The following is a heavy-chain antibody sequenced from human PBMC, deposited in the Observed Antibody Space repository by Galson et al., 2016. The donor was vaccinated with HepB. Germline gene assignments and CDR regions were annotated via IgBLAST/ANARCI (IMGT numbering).Heavy chain of an antibody. Sequence: LRLSCAASGFTFSSYGMHWVGQPPGKGLEWVAFISYDGSNKKYADSVKGRFTISRDNSKKTLYLQMNSLRAEDTAVYYCAKDGRIYCSSASCHDHFHYWGQGTLVTVSS. CDR1: GFTFSSYG. CDR3: AKDGRIYCSSASCHDHFHY. J-gene: IGHJ4*02. CDR2: ISYDGSNK. V-gene: IGHV3-30*18. D-gene: IGHD2-2*01.